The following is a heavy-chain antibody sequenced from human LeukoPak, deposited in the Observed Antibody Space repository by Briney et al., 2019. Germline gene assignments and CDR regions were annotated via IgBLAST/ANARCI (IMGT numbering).Heavy chain of an antibody. CDR2: INHSGST. Sequence: TSETLSLTCAVYGGSFSGYYWSWIRQPPGKGLEWIGEINHSGSTNYNPSLKSRVTISVDTSKNQFSLKLSSVTAADTAVYYCARGRAARPGHMDVWGKGTTVTVSS. V-gene: IGHV4-34*01. D-gene: IGHD6-6*01. J-gene: IGHJ6*03. CDR3: ARGRAARPGHMDV. CDR1: GGSFSGYY.